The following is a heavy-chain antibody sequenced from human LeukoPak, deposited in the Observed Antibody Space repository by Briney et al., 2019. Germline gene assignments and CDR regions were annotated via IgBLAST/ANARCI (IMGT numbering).Heavy chain of an antibody. V-gene: IGHV1-69-2*01. J-gene: IGHJ4*02. CDR2: VDPEDGET. Sequence: ASVKISCKVSGYTFTDYYMHWVQQAPGKGLEWMGLVDPEDGETIYAEKFQGRVTITADTSTDTAYMELSSLRSEDTAVYYCATSVLLEPSYFDYWGQGTLVTVSS. CDR3: ATSVLLEPSYFDY. CDR1: GYTFTDYY. D-gene: IGHD1-20*01.